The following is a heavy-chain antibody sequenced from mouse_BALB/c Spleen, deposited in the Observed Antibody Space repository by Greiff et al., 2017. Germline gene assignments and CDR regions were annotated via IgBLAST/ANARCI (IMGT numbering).Heavy chain of an antibody. Sequence: VQLQQSGPELVKPGASVKISCKASGYTFTDYNMHWVKQSHGKSLEWIGYIYPYNGGTGYNQKFKSKATLTVDNSSSTAYMELRSLTSEDSAVYYCARSLFTTATLFDYWGQGTTLTVSS. CDR3: ARSLFTTATLFDY. V-gene: IGHV1S29*02. J-gene: IGHJ2*01. CDR2: IYPYNGGT. CDR1: GYTFTDYN. D-gene: IGHD1-2*01.